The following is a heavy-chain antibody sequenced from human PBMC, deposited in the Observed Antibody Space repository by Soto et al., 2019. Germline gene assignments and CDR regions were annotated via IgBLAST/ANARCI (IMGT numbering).Heavy chain of an antibody. CDR3: ARVGGGAFDI. V-gene: IGHV4-59*01. CDR2: IYYSGST. J-gene: IGHJ3*02. Sequence: QVQLQESGPGLVKPSETLSLTCTVSGGSISSYYWSWIRQPPGKGLEWIGYIYYSGSTNSNPSLKSRVTLSVDTSKNQFSLKLSSVTAADTAVYYCARVGGGAFDIWGQGTMVTVSS. CDR1: GGSISSYY. D-gene: IGHD3-16*01.